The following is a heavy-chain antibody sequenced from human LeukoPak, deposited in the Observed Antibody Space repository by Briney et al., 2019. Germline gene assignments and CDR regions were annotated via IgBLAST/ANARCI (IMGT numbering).Heavy chain of an antibody. J-gene: IGHJ4*02. CDR2: IYTSGST. D-gene: IGHD3-10*01. Sequence: SQTLSLTCTVSGGSISSGSYYWSWIRQPAGKGLEWIGRIYTSGSTNYNPSLKSRVTISVDTSKNQFSLKLSSVTAADTAVYYCARRARNYYGSGSYYYPDYWGQGTLVTVSS. CDR1: GGSISSGSYY. CDR3: ARRARNYYGSGSYYYPDY. V-gene: IGHV4-61*02.